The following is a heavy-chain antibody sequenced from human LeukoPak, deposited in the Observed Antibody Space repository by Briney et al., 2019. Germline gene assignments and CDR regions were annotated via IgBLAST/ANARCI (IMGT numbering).Heavy chain of an antibody. V-gene: IGHV3-74*01. D-gene: IGHD3-10*01. J-gene: IGHJ4*02. CDR3: ASYYYGSGSYYNKATSSGHDY. Sequence: GGSLRLSCAASGLTFSRYWMHWVRQAPGKGLVWVSRINSEGSSASYADSVKGRFTISRDNAKNTLYLQMNSLRAEDTAVYYCASYYYGSGSYYNKATSSGHDYWGQGTLVTVSS. CDR2: INSEGSSA. CDR1: GLTFSRYW.